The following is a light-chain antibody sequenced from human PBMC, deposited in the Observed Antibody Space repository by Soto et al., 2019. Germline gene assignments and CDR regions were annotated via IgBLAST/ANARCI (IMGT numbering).Light chain of an antibody. CDR1: QSVNSF. J-gene: IGKJ4*01. V-gene: IGKV3-11*01. Sequence: EIVLTQSPVTLSLSPGERATLPCRASQSVNSFLAWYQQRPGQAPRLLIYDASNRATGIPARFSGSGSGTDFTLTISSLEPEDFAIYYCQQRSNWPMTFGGGTKVEIK. CDR3: QQRSNWPMT. CDR2: DAS.